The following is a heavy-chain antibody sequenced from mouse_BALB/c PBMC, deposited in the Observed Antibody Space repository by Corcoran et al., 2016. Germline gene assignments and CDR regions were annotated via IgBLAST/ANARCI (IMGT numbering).Heavy chain of an antibody. Sequence: EVQLQQSGAELVKPGASVKLSCTASGFNIKDTYMHWVKQRPEQGLEWIGRIDPANGNTKYDPKFQGKATITADTSSNTAYLQLSSLTSEDTTVYYCARYYRYYYAMDYWGQGTSVTVSS. V-gene: IGHV14-3*02. CDR3: ARYYRYYYAMDY. D-gene: IGHD2-14*01. CDR1: GFNIKDTY. CDR2: IDPANGNT. J-gene: IGHJ4*01.